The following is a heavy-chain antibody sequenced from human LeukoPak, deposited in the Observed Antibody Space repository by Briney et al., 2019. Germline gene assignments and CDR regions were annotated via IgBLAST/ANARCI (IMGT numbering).Heavy chain of an antibody. V-gene: IGHV4-30-4*01. D-gene: IGHD2-21*01. CDR1: GGSISSCDYY. Sequence: SETLSLTCTVSGGSISSCDYYWSWIRQPPGKGLEWIGYIYYSGSTYYNPSLKSRVIISVDTSKKQFSLKLSSVTAADTAVYYCASISEKDAFDIWGQGTMVTVSS. CDR3: ASISEKDAFDI. J-gene: IGHJ3*02. CDR2: IYYSGST.